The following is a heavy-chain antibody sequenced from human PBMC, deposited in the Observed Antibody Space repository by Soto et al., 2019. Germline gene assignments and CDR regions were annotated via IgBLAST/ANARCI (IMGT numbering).Heavy chain of an antibody. CDR2: IYYSGST. Sequence: SETLSLTCTVSGGSISSSSYYWGWIRQPPGKGLEWIGSIYYSGSTYYNPSLKSRVTISVDTSKNQFSLKLSSVTAADTAVYYCARQNSSWYGNPSSTFDYWGQGTLVTVSS. V-gene: IGHV4-39*01. J-gene: IGHJ4*02. D-gene: IGHD6-13*01. CDR3: ARQNSSWYGNPSSTFDY. CDR1: GGSISSSSYY.